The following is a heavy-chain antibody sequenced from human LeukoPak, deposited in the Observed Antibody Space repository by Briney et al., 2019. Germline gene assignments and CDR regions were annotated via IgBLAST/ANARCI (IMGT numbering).Heavy chain of an antibody. CDR3: ASAMYGSARYYGFDY. D-gene: IGHD3-10*01. Sequence: GGSLRLSCAASGFTFSSYWMHWVRQAPGKGLAWVSRINSDGSSTSYADSVKGRFTISRDNAKNTLYLQMNSLRAEDTAVYYCASAMYGSARYYGFDYWGQGTLVTVSS. CDR1: GFTFSSYW. J-gene: IGHJ4*02. CDR2: INSDGSST. V-gene: IGHV3-74*01.